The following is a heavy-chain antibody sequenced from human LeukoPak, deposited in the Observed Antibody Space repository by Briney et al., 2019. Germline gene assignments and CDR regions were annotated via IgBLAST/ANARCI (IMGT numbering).Heavy chain of an antibody. D-gene: IGHD3-3*01. V-gene: IGHV3-30*02. Sequence: GGSLRLSCAASGFPFSSYGMHWVRQAPGKGLEWVAFIRYDGSNKYYADSVKGRFTISRDNSKNTLYLQMNSLRAEDTAVYYCAKDISGYDFWSGYPDAFDIWGQGTMVTVAS. J-gene: IGHJ3*02. CDR3: AKDISGYDFWSGYPDAFDI. CDR1: GFPFSSYG. CDR2: IRYDGSNK.